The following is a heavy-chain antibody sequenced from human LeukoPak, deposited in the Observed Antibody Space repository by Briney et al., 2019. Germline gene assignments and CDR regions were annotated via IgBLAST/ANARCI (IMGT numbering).Heavy chain of an antibody. Sequence: ASVKVSCKGSGCTFTSYGISWLAQAPGQGLEWMGWLNAYNGNTNYVQKLQGRGTITTGTSTSTAYIELRSLRSHDTAVYYCARDPSYDWLIIMCDPGGQGTLVTVSS. V-gene: IGHV1-18*01. CDR1: GCTFTSYG. CDR2: LNAYNGNT. D-gene: IGHD3-9*01. CDR3: ARDPSYDWLIIMCDP. J-gene: IGHJ5*02.